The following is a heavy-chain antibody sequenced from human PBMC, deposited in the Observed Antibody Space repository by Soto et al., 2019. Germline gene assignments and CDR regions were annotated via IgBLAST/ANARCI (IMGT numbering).Heavy chain of an antibody. J-gene: IGHJ6*03. CDR1: GFTFTSSA. CDR2: IVVGSGNT. V-gene: IGHV1-58*01. Sequence: GASVKVSCKASGFTFTSSAVQWVRQARGQRLEWIGWIVVGSGNTNYAQKFQERVTITRDMSTSTAYMELSSLRSDDTAVYYCARGGDYDILTGYRYYYYYYYMDVWGKGTTVTVSS. CDR3: ARGGDYDILTGYRYYYYYYYMDV. D-gene: IGHD3-9*01.